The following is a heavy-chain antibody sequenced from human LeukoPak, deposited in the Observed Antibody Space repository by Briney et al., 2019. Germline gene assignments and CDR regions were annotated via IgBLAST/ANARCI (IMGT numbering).Heavy chain of an antibody. CDR1: GFTFSSYS. Sequence: PGGSLRLSCAASGFTFSSYSMNWVRQAPGKGLEWVSSISSSSSYIYYADSVKGRFTISRDNAKNSLYLQMNSLRAEDTAVYYCAKVAGYYYDSSGYYFDYWGQGTLVTVSS. D-gene: IGHD3-22*01. CDR3: AKVAGYYYDSSGYYFDY. V-gene: IGHV3-21*04. J-gene: IGHJ4*02. CDR2: ISSSSSYI.